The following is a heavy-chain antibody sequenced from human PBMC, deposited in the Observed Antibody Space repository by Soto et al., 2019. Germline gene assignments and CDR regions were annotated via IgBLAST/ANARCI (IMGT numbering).Heavy chain of an antibody. CDR3: ANKRDSTTYFDY. J-gene: IGHJ4*02. D-gene: IGHD1-1*01. Sequence: LQLQESGPGLVKPSETLSLTCTVSGGSVSNRQYFWVWLRQPPGKGLEWIGTISHSGSFRDNPSLNSPVTRSVDTSSNQFSLSLPSVTAADTAVFYCANKRDSTTYFDYWGQGTLVTVSS. CDR1: GGSVSNRQYF. V-gene: IGHV4-39*01. CDR2: ISHSGSF.